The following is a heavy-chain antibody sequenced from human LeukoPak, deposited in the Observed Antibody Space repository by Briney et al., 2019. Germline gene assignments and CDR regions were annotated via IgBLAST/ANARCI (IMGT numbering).Heavy chain of an antibody. D-gene: IGHD3-10*01. V-gene: IGHV1-8*01. J-gene: IGHJ5*02. CDR2: MNPNNGNT. Sequence: ASVKVSCKASGYTFTTYDINWVRQASGQGLEWMGWMNPNNGNTGYAQKFQGRVAMTRDTSISTAYMELRDLRSEDTAVYYCVRDGEGVAISVNYWFDPWGQGTLVTVSS. CDR3: VRDGEGVAISVNYWFDP. CDR1: GYTFTTYD.